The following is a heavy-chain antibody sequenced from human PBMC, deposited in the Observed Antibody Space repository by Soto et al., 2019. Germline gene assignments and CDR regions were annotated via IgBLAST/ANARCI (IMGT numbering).Heavy chain of an antibody. CDR1: GFTFSSYE. Sequence: GGSLRLSCAASGFTFSSYEMNWVRQAPGKGLEWVSYISSSGSNIYYADSVKGRFNISRDNAKNSLYLQMNSLRAEDTAVYYCARVMEGYYDSSGHQEGDFDIWGQGTMVTVSS. D-gene: IGHD3-22*01. CDR3: ARVMEGYYDSSGHQEGDFDI. CDR2: ISSSGSNI. J-gene: IGHJ3*02. V-gene: IGHV3-48*03.